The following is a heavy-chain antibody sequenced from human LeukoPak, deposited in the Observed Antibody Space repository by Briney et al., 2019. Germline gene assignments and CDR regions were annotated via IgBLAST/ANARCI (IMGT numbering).Heavy chain of an antibody. CDR1: GFTFSSYS. D-gene: IGHD3-9*01. Sequence: PGGSLRLSCAASGFTFSSYSMNWVRQAPGKGLEWVGRIKSKTDGGTTDYAAPVKGRFTISRDDSKNTLYLQMNSLKTEDTAVYYCTTGAIFDGGDYWGQGTLATVSS. J-gene: IGHJ4*02. CDR3: TTGAIFDGGDY. CDR2: IKSKTDGGTT. V-gene: IGHV3-15*01.